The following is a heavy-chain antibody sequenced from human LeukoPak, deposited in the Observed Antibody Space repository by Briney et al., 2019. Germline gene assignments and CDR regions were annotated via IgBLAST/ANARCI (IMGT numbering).Heavy chain of an antibody. CDR1: GGSISSSSYY. J-gene: IGHJ4*02. D-gene: IGHD5-18*01. CDR2: IYYSGST. CDR3: ARDRRGWIQLWDYFDY. V-gene: IGHV4-39*07. Sequence: PSETLSLTCTVSGGSISSSSYYWGWIRQPPGKGLEWIGSIYYSGSTYYNPSLKSRVTISVDTSKNQFSLKVNSVTAADTAVYYCARDRRGWIQLWDYFDYWGQGILVTVSS.